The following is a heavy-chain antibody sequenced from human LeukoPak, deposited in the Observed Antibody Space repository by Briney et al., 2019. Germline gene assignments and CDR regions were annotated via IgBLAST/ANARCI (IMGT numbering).Heavy chain of an antibody. Sequence: ASVKVSCKASGYTFTSYAMHWVRQAPGQRLEWMGWINAGNGNTNYSQKFQGRVTITRDASASTAHMDLSSLRSEDTAVYYCARDRGYGDYVPNWFDPWGQGTLVTVSS. D-gene: IGHD4-17*01. CDR1: GYTFTSYA. CDR3: ARDRGYGDYVPNWFDP. J-gene: IGHJ5*02. V-gene: IGHV1-3*01. CDR2: INAGNGNT.